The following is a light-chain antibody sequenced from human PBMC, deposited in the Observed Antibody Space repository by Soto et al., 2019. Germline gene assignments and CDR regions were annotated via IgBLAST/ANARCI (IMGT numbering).Light chain of an antibody. CDR1: RSVLYKANDKNH. V-gene: IGKV4-1*01. J-gene: IGKJ4*01. CDR2: WAS. Sequence: DIVLPQSPDSLAVSRGERSPINCEFSRSVLYKANDKNHLAWYQQKPGQPPHLIIYWASTRESGVPERSSGSGSGTDFTLTISSLEAEDVAFYWCQQYFDVPFTFGGGTKVDI. CDR3: QQYFDVPFT.